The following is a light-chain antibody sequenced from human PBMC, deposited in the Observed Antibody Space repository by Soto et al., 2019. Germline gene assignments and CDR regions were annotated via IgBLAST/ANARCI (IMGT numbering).Light chain of an antibody. V-gene: IGKV3-15*01. CDR1: QSVSSN. Sequence: EIVMTQSPATLSVSPGERAALSCRASQSVSSNFAWYQQKPGQAPRLLIYGAYTRATGIPARFSGSGSGTEFTLTISRLQYEDFAVYYCQQYNNWPYTFGQGTKLEI. CDR3: QQYNNWPYT. CDR2: GAY. J-gene: IGKJ2*01.